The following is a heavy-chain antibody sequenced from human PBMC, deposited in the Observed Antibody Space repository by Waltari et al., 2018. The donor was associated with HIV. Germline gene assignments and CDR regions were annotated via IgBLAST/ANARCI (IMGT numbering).Heavy chain of an antibody. CDR1: GLTFVDYG. CDR2: IRFDGTNK. V-gene: IGHV3-30*02. CDR3: AKDNGGPERD. J-gene: IGHJ4*02. Sequence: QVQLVESGGARVQPGGSLRLSCAASGLTFVDYGMHWVRQPPGKGLEWVAFIRFDGTNKWYADSVRGRFTISRDNSKNTMYLQMNSLRPDDTSVYYCAKDNGGPERDWGQGTLVTVSS.